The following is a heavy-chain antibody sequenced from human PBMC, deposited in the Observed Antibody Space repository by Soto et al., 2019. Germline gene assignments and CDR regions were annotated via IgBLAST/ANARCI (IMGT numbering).Heavy chain of an antibody. CDR1: GWTLNNYW. CDR2: INRDESRR. V-gene: IGHV3-74*01. CDR3: AKTLVEAVVRTSPD. D-gene: IGHD2-15*01. Sequence: SGWTLNNYWMHWVRQAPGKGLVWVARINRDESRRDYADSVKGRFTISRDKAKNTLYLKMNSLRAEDTAVYYCAKTLVEAVVRTSPDWGQGSLVTVS. J-gene: IGHJ4*02.